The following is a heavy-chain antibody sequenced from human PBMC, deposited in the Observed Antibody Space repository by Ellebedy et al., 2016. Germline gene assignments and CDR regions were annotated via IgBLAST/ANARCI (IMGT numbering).Heavy chain of an antibody. J-gene: IGHJ5*02. Sequence: GSLRLXCAVYGGSFRGYYWSWIRQPPGKGLEWIGEINHSGSTNYNPSLKSRVTISVDTSKNQFSLKLSSVTAADTAVYYCARIPWALLTGPLGGSWGQGTLVTVSS. CDR2: INHSGST. D-gene: IGHD3-9*01. CDR3: ARIPWALLTGPLGGS. CDR1: GGSFRGYY. V-gene: IGHV4-34*01.